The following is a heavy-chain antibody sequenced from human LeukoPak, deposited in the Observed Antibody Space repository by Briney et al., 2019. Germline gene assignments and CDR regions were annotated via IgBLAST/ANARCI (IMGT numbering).Heavy chain of an antibody. CDR2: LSGSGGIT. J-gene: IGHJ4*02. CDR3: ARVSGSYSTIDY. D-gene: IGHD1-26*01. CDR1: GFTFSSYA. Sequence: GGSLRLSCAASGFTFSSYAMTWVRQAPAKGLEWVSGLSGSGGITYYADSVKGRFTISRDNSKNTLYLQMNSLRAEDTAVYYCARVSGSYSTIDYWGQGTLVTVSS. V-gene: IGHV3-23*01.